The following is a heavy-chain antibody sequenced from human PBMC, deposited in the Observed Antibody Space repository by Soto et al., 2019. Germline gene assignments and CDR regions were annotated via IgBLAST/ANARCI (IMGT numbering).Heavy chain of an antibody. Sequence: QVQLQQWGAGLLKPSETLSLTCAVYGGSFSGHYWTWIRQPPGKGLEWIGEVSPGGSTNYNSSLTSRVTVSGDTSKNQFSLKLTSVTAADTGVYYCARGRGGLHRTAELHSWGQGTLVTVSS. D-gene: IGHD7-27*01. J-gene: IGHJ4*02. CDR3: ARGRGGLHRTAELHS. CDR1: GGSFSGHY. V-gene: IGHV4-34*01. CDR2: VSPGGST.